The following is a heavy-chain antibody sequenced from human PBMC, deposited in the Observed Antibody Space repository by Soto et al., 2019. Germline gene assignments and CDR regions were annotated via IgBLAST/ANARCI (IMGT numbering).Heavy chain of an antibody. J-gene: IGHJ4*02. D-gene: IGHD5-12*01. CDR1: GGTFSSYA. CDR3: ASTDGYNPPTFNY. Sequence: SVKVSCKASGGTFSSYAISWVRQAPGQGLEWMGGIIPIFGTANYAQKFQGRVTITADESTSTAYMELSSLRSEDTAVYYCASTDGYNPPTFNYWGQGNLGTVSS. V-gene: IGHV1-69*13. CDR2: IIPIFGTA.